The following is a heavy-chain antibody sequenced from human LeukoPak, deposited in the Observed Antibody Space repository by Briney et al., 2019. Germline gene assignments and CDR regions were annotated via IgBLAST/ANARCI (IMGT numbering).Heavy chain of an antibody. CDR2: IIPIFGTA. CDR3: ARRGGSEYDYVWGSYRYFGY. J-gene: IGHJ4*02. V-gene: IGHV1-69*13. D-gene: IGHD3-16*02. Sequence: SVKVSCKASGGTFISYAISWVRQAPGQGLEWMGGIIPIFGTANYAQKFQGRVTITADESTSTAYMELSSLRSEDTAVYYCARRGGSEYDYVWGSYRYFGYWGQGTLVTVSS. CDR1: GGTFISYA.